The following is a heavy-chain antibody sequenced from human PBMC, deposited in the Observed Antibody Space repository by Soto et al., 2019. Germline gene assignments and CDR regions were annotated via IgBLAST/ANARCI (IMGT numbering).Heavy chain of an antibody. D-gene: IGHD2-2*01. CDR3: AKDVGSVDIVVVPAFDY. Sequence: GGSLRLSCAASGFAFSSYAMSWVRQAPGKGLEWVSAISGSGGSTYYADSVKGRFTISRDNSKNTLYLQMNSLRAEDTAVYYCAKDVGSVDIVVVPAFDYWGQGPLVTVSS. V-gene: IGHV3-23*01. J-gene: IGHJ4*02. CDR1: GFAFSSYA. CDR2: ISGSGGST.